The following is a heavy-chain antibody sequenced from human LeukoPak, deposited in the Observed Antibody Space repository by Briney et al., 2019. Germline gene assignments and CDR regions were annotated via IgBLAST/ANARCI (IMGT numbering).Heavy chain of an antibody. CDR2: ISSGGTYE. CDR1: GFTFSNYA. Sequence: GGSLRLSCAASGFTFSNYAMHWVRQAPAKGLEWVSLISSGGTYEYYADSVKGRFTISRDNSKNTLYLQLNSLRAEDTAVYYCARDSTYYYDSGSSGPHYFDNWGQGTLVTVSS. D-gene: IGHD3-10*01. V-gene: IGHV3-30*01. J-gene: IGHJ4*02. CDR3: ARDSTYYYDSGSSGPHYFDN.